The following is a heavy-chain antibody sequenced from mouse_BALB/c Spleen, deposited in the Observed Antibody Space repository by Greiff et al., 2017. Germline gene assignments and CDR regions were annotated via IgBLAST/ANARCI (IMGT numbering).Heavy chain of an antibody. J-gene: IGHJ1*01. CDR3: ARYMEVRRYFDV. D-gene: IGHD2-14*01. CDR1: GDSITSGY. CDR2: ISYSGST. V-gene: IGHV3-8*02. Sequence: DVHLVESGPSLVKPSQTLSLTCSVTGDSITSGYWNWIRKFPGNKLEYMGYISYSGSTYYNPSLKSRISITRDTSKNQYYLQLNSVTTEDTATYYCARYMEVRRYFDVWGAGTTVTVSS.